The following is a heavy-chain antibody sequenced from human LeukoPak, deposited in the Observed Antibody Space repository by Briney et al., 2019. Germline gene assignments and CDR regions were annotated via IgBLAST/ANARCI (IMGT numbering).Heavy chain of an antibody. Sequence: GGSLRLSCAASGFTFTNYWMHWVRQAPGKGLVWVSLINKDGCGLTYAGCVKGRVTNSRDNARNTLYLQMNSLRAEDTAVYYCVRSMSIAVSRNSNFDYWGQGTLVTVSS. D-gene: IGHD6-19*01. V-gene: IGHV3-74*01. CDR2: INKDGCGL. J-gene: IGHJ4*02. CDR1: GFTFTNYW. CDR3: VRSMSIAVSRNSNFDY.